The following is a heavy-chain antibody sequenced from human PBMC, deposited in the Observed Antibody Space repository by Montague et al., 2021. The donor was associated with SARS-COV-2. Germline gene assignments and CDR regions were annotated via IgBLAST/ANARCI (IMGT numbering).Heavy chain of an antibody. D-gene: IGHD3-3*01. J-gene: IGHJ6*03. CDR3: ARGRAARSITFFGWGNPAIRYYYYMDV. V-gene: IGHV4-34*01. CDR2: INDSGST. Sequence: SETLSLTCAVSGGSFSGYYWSWIRQPPGKGLEWIGDINDSGSTYYNPSLTSRVTISVDTSKNQFSLKLSSVTAADTAVYYCARGRAARSITFFGWGNPAIRYYYYMDVWGKGTTVTVSS. CDR1: GGSFSGYY.